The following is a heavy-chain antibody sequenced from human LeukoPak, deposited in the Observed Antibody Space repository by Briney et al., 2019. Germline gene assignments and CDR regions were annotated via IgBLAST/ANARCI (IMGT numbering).Heavy chain of an antibody. D-gene: IGHD2-15*01. CDR1: GYTLTGYY. J-gene: IGHJ4*02. CDR2: INPNSGGT. CDR3: AVALKDRYFDY. Sequence: ASVKVPCKASGYTLTGYYMHWVRQAPGQGLEWMGWINPNSGGTNYAQKFQSWVTMTRDTSISTAYMELSRLRSDDTAVYYCAVALKDRYFDYWGQGTLVTVSS. V-gene: IGHV1-2*04.